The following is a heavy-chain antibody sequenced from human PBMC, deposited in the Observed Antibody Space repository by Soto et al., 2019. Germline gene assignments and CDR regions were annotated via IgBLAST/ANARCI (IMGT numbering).Heavy chain of an antibody. J-gene: IGHJ2*01. D-gene: IGHD2-2*01. CDR3: ARDEGYGSNSGWYFDL. CDR1: GFTFSRDA. V-gene: IGHV3-30*04. Sequence: PGGSLRLSCAASGFTFSRDAMHWVRQAPGKGLEWVAVISYHGKKTYYADSVQGRFTISRDNSKNTLYLQMNSLGPEDTAVYYCARDEGYGSNSGWYFDLWGRGTLVTVSS. CDR2: ISYHGKKT.